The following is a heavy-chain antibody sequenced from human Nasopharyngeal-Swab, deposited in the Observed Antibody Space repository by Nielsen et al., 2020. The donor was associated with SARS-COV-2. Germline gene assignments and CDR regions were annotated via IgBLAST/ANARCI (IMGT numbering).Heavy chain of an antibody. CDR3: ARDRPNYGMDV. CDR1: GGSITGYY. Sequence: SETLSLTCTVSGGSITGYYWSWIRQPPGKGLEWIGNIYYTGSTKYNPPLKSRVTISMDTSKYQFSLKLSSVTAADTAVYYCARDRPNYGMDVWGRGTTVTVS. CDR2: IYYTGST. V-gene: IGHV4-59*01. J-gene: IGHJ6*02.